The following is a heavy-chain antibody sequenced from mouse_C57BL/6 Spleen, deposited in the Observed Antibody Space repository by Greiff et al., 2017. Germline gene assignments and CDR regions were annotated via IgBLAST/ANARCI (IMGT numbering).Heavy chain of an antibody. CDR3: ASGGVLLLSWFAY. J-gene: IGHJ3*01. D-gene: IGHD2-3*01. V-gene: IGHV1-82*01. CDR1: GYAFSSSW. Sequence: VQLQQSGPELVKPGASVKISCKASGYAFSSSWMHWVKQRPGKGLEWIGRIYPGDGDTNYNGKFKGKATLTADKSSSTAYMQLSSLTSEDSAVYFCASGGVLLLSWFAYWGQGTLVTVSA. CDR2: IYPGDGDT.